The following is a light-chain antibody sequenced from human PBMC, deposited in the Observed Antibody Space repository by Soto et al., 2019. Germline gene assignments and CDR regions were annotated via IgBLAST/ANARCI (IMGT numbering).Light chain of an antibody. Sequence: EIVLTQSPATLSLSPGERATLSCRASQSVSSYLAWYQQKPGQAPRLLIYDASNRATGIPARLSGSGSGTDFTLTISSRQPEDFAVYYCQQRSNWPPLFTFGPGTKVDIK. V-gene: IGKV3-11*01. CDR3: QQRSNWPPLFT. CDR2: DAS. J-gene: IGKJ3*01. CDR1: QSVSSY.